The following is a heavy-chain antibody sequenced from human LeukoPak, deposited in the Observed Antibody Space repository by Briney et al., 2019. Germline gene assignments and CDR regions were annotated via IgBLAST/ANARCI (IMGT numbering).Heavy chain of an antibody. D-gene: IGHD6-6*01. CDR2: IKEDGSDK. CDR3: VRDRLGFDA. Sequence: GGSLRLSCAASGFTFSRFWMTWVRQAPGKGLEWVANIKEDGSDKYYVDSVKGRFTVSRDNAKNSLYLQMNSLRDEDTAVYYCVRDRLGFDAWGQGTLVTVSS. J-gene: IGHJ5*02. CDR1: GFTFSRFW. V-gene: IGHV3-7*01.